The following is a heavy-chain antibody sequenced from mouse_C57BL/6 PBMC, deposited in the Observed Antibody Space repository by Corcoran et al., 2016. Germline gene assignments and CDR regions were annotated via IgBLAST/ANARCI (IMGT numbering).Heavy chain of an antibody. D-gene: IGHD2-1*01. J-gene: IGHJ2*01. CDR1: GFSLSTSGMG. CDR2: IYWDDDK. Sequence: QVTLKESGPGILQSSQTLSRTCSFSGFSLSTSGMGVSWIRQPSGKGLEWLAHIYWDDDKRYNPSLKCRLTISKDTSRNQVFLKITSVDTADTATYYCARSGYYGNYFDYWGQGTTLTVSS. CDR3: ARSGYYGNYFDY. V-gene: IGHV8-12*01.